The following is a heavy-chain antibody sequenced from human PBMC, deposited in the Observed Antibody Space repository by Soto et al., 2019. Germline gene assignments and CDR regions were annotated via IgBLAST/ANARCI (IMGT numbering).Heavy chain of an antibody. CDR1: GGTFSSYA. Sequence: QVQLVQSGAEVKKPGSSVKVSCKASGGTFSSYAISWVRQAPGQGLEWMGGIIPIFGTANYAQKFQGRVTITADESTSTAYMELSSLRSEDTAVYYCARDSGLTRNRYYYGMDVWGQGTTVTVSS. D-gene: IGHD3-10*01. J-gene: IGHJ6*02. V-gene: IGHV1-69*12. CDR2: IIPIFGTA. CDR3: ARDSGLTRNRYYYGMDV.